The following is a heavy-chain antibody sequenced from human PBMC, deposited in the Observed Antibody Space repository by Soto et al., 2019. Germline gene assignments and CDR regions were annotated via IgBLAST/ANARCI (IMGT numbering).Heavy chain of an antibody. D-gene: IGHD3-10*01. V-gene: IGHV4-34*01. CDR1: GGSFSGYY. Sequence: SETLSLTCAVYGGSFSGYYWSWIRQPPGKGLEWIGEINHSGSTNYNPSLKSRVTISVDTSKNQFSLKLSSVTAADTAVYYCARVKGYMVRGVIIYYFDYWGQGTLVTVSS. CDR3: ARVKGYMVRGVIIYYFDY. CDR2: INHSGST. J-gene: IGHJ4*02.